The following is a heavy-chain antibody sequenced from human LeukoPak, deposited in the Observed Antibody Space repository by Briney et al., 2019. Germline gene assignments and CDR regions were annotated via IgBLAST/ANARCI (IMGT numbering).Heavy chain of an antibody. V-gene: IGHV1-18*01. Sequence: ASVTVSCKASGYKINTYDISWLRQAPGQGLEWMGWTSVYNGNTDYAQKFQGRVTMTTDTSASTTYMELRSLRSDDTAIYYCARVDSGRYYGHDYWGQGTLVTVTS. D-gene: IGHD1-26*01. CDR1: GYKINTYD. CDR2: TSVYNGNT. CDR3: ARVDSGRYYGHDY. J-gene: IGHJ4*02.